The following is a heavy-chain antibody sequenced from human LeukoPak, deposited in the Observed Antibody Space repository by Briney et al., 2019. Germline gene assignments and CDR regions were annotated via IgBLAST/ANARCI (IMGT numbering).Heavy chain of an antibody. Sequence: KSGGSLRPSCAASGFTFSDYYMSWIRQAPGKGLEWVSYISSSGSTIYYADSVKGRFTISRDNAKNSLYLQMNSLRAEDTAVYYCAKYSYAPYYYYYMDVWGKGTTVTVSS. CDR3: AKYSYAPYYYYYMDV. D-gene: IGHD5-18*01. CDR1: GFTFSDYY. J-gene: IGHJ6*03. V-gene: IGHV3-11*01. CDR2: ISSSGSTI.